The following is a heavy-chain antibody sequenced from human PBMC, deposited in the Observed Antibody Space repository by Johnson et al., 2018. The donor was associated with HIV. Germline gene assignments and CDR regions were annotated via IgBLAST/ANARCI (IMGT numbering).Heavy chain of an antibody. CDR3: ARDTGGLLTSGAFDI. CDR1: GFTFSTYA. CDR2: IKQDGSET. V-gene: IGHV3-7*03. Sequence: VQLVESGGGVVQPGRSLRLSCAASGFTFSTYAMHWVRQAPGKGLAWVASIKQDGSETYYVDSVKGRFTISRDNAKNSLYLQMNNLRADDTALYYCARDTGGLLTSGAFDIWGQGTMVTVSS. J-gene: IGHJ3*02. D-gene: IGHD2-15*01.